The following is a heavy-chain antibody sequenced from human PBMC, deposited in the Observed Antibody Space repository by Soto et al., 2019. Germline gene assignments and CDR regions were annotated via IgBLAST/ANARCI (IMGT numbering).Heavy chain of an antibody. CDR1: GFAFGNYA. V-gene: IGHV3-23*01. CDR2: ISASGGRT. D-gene: IGHD2-15*01. J-gene: IGHJ4*02. CDR3: AKDLEVLSARFES. Sequence: GGSLRLSCRASGFAFGNYAMAWVRQAPGKGLEWVSGISASGGRTYYADSAKGRFTISRDNSNNTLYLQMSSLRAEDTAVYYCAKDLEVLSARFESWGQGALVTVSS.